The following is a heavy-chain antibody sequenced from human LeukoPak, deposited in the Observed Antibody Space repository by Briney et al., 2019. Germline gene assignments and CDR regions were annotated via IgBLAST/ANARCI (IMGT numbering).Heavy chain of an antibody. J-gene: IGHJ4*02. V-gene: IGHV3-30*18. CDR1: GFTFSSYG. Sequence: GGSLRLSCAASGFTFSSYGMHWVRQAPGKGLEWVAVISYDGGNKYYADSVKGRFTISRDNSKNTLYLQMNSLRAEDTAVYYCAKDLAGSGSYSFDYWGQGTLVTVSS. CDR2: ISYDGGNK. CDR3: AKDLAGSGSYSFDY. D-gene: IGHD1-26*01.